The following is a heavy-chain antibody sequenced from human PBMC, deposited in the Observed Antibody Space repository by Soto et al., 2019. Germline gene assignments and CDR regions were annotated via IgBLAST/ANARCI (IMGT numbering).Heavy chain of an antibody. CDR3: ITLSGPI. V-gene: IGHV3-15*07. CDR2: IKSKTDGGTT. J-gene: IGHJ3*02. Sequence: EVQLVESGGGLVKPGGSLRLSCAASGFTFSNAWMSWVRQAPGKGLEWVGRIKSKTDGGTTDYAASVKGRFTISRDDSKNTLYMQMNSLKPEGTCFYSCITLSGPIWGQGTMVTVSS. D-gene: IGHD3-10*01. CDR1: GFTFSNAW.